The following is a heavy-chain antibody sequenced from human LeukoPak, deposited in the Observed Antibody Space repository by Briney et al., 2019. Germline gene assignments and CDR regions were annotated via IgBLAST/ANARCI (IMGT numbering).Heavy chain of an antibody. CDR2: ISNTGLTT. V-gene: IGHV3-23*01. J-gene: IGHJ3*02. CDR3: AKVRKGVGAFDI. Sequence: PGGSLRLSCAASGFTLSIYAMSWVRQAPGKGLEWVSGISNTGLTTYYIDSVKGRFTISRESSKNTLNLQMDSLRTEDTAVYYCAKVRKGVGAFDIWGQGIMVTVSS. CDR1: GFTLSIYA. D-gene: IGHD3-16*01.